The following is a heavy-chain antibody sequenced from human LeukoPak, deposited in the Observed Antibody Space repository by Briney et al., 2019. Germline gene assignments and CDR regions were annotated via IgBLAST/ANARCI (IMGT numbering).Heavy chain of an antibody. D-gene: IGHD3-10*01. CDR2: NSGSGGST. CDR1: GFTFSSYA. Sequence: PGGSLRLSCAASGFTFSSYAMSWVRQAPGKGLEWVSANSGSGGSTYYADSVKGRFTISRDNSKNTLYLQMNSLRAEDTAVYYCAKDGSMVRGYPPEVWFDPWGQGTLVTVSS. CDR3: AKDGSMVRGYPPEVWFDP. J-gene: IGHJ5*02. V-gene: IGHV3-23*01.